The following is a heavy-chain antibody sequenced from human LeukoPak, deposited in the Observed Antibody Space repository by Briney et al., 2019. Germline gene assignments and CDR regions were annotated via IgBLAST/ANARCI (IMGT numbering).Heavy chain of an antibody. D-gene: IGHD3-10*01. CDR3: ARAGGYYYGSGSYVGPPFDY. CDR2: IYHSGST. V-gene: IGHV4-38-2*01. CDR1: GYSISSGYY. Sequence: SETLSLTCAVSGYSISSGYYWGWIRQPPGKGLEWIGSIYHSGSTYYNPSLKGRVTISVDTSKNQFSLKLSSVTAADTAVYYCARAGGYYYGSGSYVGPPFDYWGQGTLVTVSS. J-gene: IGHJ4*02.